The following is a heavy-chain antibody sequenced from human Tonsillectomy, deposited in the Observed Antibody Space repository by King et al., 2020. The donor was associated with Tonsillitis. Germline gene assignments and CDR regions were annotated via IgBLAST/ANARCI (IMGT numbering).Heavy chain of an antibody. V-gene: IGHV3-43*01. CDR2: ISWDGGST. Sequence: VQLVESGGVVVQPGGSLRLSCAASGFTFDDYTMHWVRQAPGKGLEWVSLISWDGGSTNYVDSVKGRFTISRDNSKNSLYLQMNSLRTEDTALYYCVKVGYSSGWFWFDPWGQGPLVTVSS. D-gene: IGHD6-19*01. J-gene: IGHJ5*02. CDR3: VKVGYSSGWFWFDP. CDR1: GFTFDDYT.